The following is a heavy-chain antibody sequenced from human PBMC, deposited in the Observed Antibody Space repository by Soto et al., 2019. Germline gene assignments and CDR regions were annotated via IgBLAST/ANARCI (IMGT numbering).Heavy chain of an antibody. CDR3: GRPGYGELKYFDY. D-gene: IGHD4-17*01. J-gene: IGHJ4*02. V-gene: IGHV5-51*01. CDR2: IYPGDSDT. CDR1: GYSFTNYW. Sequence: PGESLKISCKGSGYSFTNYWIGWVRQMPGKGLEWMGIIYPGDSDTRYSPSFQGQVTISADKSISTVYLQWSSLEASDTAMYYCGRPGYGELKYFDYWGQGTLVTVSS.